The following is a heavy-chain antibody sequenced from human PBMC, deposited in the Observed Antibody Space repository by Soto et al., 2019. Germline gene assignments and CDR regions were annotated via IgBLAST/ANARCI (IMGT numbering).Heavy chain of an antibody. CDR3: AKGPYRYSYYYYYGMDV. V-gene: IGHV3-23*01. CDR2: INGGSSST. J-gene: IGHJ6*02. D-gene: IGHD1-26*01. CDR1: GFTFSTYA. Sequence: EVQLLESGGGLVQPGGSLRLSCAASGFTFSTYAMSWVRQAPGKGLEWVSGINGGSSSTYYADSVKGRFTISRDNSKNTLYLQMNTLRAEDTAVYYWAKGPYRYSYYYYYGMDVWGQGTTVTVSS.